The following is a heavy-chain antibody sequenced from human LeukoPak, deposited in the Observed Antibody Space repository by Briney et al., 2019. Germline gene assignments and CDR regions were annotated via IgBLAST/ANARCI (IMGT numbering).Heavy chain of an antibody. V-gene: IGHV1-69*05. Sequence: SVKVSCKASGGTFSSYAMSWVRQAPGQGLEWMGRIIPIFGTANYAQKFQGRVTITTDESTSTAYMELSSLRSEETAVYYCRRDSSGQKCDFDYWGQGNRVTVSS. D-gene: IGHD3-22*01. J-gene: IGHJ4*02. CDR2: IIPIFGTA. CDR1: GGTFSSYA. CDR3: RRDSSGQKCDFDY.